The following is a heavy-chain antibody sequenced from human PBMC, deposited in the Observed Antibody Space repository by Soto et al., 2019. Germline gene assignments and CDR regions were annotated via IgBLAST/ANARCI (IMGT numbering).Heavy chain of an antibody. V-gene: IGHV1-46*01. CDR2: INPSGGST. CDR3: ARDRRAVAGRDAFDI. Sequence: GASVKVSCKASGYTFTSYYMHWVRQAPGQGLEWMGIINPSGGSTSYAQKFQGRVTMTRDTSTSTVYMELSSLRSEDTAVYYCARDRRAVAGRDAFDIWGQGTMVTVSS. J-gene: IGHJ3*02. CDR1: GYTFTSYY. D-gene: IGHD6-19*01.